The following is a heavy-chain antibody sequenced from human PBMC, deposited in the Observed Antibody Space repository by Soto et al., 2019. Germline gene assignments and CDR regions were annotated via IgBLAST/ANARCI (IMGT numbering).Heavy chain of an antibody. CDR3: AKSRYCSSSITCYLIDY. CDR1: GFTFSSYG. V-gene: IGHV3-33*06. J-gene: IGHJ4*02. Sequence: GGSLRLSCAASGFTFSSYGMHWVRQAPGKGLEWVAVVWYDGSGQYYADSVKGRFTVSRDNSKNTVYLHMNSLRADDTAVYYCAKSRYCSSSITCYLIDYWGQGALVTVSS. D-gene: IGHD2-2*01. CDR2: VWYDGSGQ.